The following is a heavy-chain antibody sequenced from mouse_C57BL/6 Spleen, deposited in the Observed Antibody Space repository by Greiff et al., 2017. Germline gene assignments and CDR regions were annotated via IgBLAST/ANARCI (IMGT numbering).Heavy chain of an antibody. Sequence: VQLQQSGAELVKPGASVKLSCKASGYTFTSYWMHWVKQSPGRGLEWIGRIDPTSGGTKYNEKFKSKATLTVDKPSSTAYMQLSSLTSEDSAVYYCARGDYGLRGDFDYWGQGTTLTVSS. CDR2: IDPTSGGT. J-gene: IGHJ2*01. CDR1: GYTFTSYW. D-gene: IGHD1-1*01. CDR3: ARGDYGLRGDFDY. V-gene: IGHV1-72*01.